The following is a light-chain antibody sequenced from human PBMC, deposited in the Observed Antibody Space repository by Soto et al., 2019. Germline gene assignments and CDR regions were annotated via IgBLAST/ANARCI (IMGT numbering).Light chain of an antibody. CDR3: SSYTSKNTRV. CDR1: SSDVGGYNY. Sequence: QSALTQPASVSGSPGQSITITCTGTSSDVGGYNYVSWYQQHPGKAPKLMIYEVSHRPSGVSNRFSGSKSANTASLTISGLSAEDEADYYCSSYTSKNTRVFGGGTKLTVL. CDR2: EVS. J-gene: IGLJ3*02. V-gene: IGLV2-14*01.